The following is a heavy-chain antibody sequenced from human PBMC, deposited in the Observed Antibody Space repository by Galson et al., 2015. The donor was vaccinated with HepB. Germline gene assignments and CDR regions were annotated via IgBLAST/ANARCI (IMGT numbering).Heavy chain of an antibody. V-gene: IGHV3-7*01. CDR2: MKQDGSEV. CDR1: GFTFSSHW. J-gene: IGHJ4*02. CDR3: AKDFGHYF. Sequence: SLRLSCAVSGFTFSSHWMSWVRQAPGKGLEWVAHMKQDGSEVYYVDFVKGRFTISRDNAKDSLYLQMNGLRAEDTAVYYCAKDFGHYFWGQGALITVSP. D-gene: IGHD2/OR15-2a*01.